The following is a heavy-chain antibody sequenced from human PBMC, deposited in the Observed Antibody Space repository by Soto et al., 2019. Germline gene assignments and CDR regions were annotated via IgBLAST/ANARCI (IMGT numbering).Heavy chain of an antibody. V-gene: IGHV3-9*01. J-gene: IGHJ6*02. CDR2: ISWNSGSI. CDR1: GFTVSSNY. Sequence: PGGSLRLSCAASGFTVSSNYMSWVRQAPGKGLEWVSGISWNSGSIGYADSVKGRFTISRDNAKNSLYLQMNSLRAEDTALYYCAKIRDYYGMDVWGQGTTVTVSS. CDR3: AKIRDYYGMDV.